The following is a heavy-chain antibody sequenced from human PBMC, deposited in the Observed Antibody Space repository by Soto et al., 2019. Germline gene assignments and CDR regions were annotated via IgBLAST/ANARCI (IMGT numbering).Heavy chain of an antibody. J-gene: IGHJ3*02. CDR3: AKTTIFGVVNAFDI. CDR2: ISGCVCSI. CDR1: GFTFSSYA. Sequence: GGSLRLSCAASGFTFSSYAMSWVRQAPGKGLEWVSAISGCVCSIFYEDSVKGRFTISRDISKNTLYLQLNSLRAEDTAVYYCAKTTIFGVVNAFDIWGQGTMVTVSS. D-gene: IGHD3-3*01. V-gene: IGHV3-23*01.